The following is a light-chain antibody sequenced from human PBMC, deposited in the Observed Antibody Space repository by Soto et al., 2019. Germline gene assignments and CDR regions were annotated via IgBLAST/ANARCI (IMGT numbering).Light chain of an antibody. CDR1: QSISRD. J-gene: IGKJ1*01. Sequence: EILMTQSPATLSVSPGEGATLSCRASQSISRDLAWYQHQPGQPPRLLIYAASTRATGIPARFSGGGSGTEFTLTIDSLQSEDFAIYYCLQYNNGPPWTFGQGTKVEI. V-gene: IGKV3-15*01. CDR2: AAS. CDR3: LQYNNGPPWT.